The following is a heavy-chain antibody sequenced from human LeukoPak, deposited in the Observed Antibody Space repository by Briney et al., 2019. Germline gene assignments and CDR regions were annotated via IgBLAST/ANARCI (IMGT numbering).Heavy chain of an antibody. CDR1: GDSISNSTYY. CDR2: VYHTGTT. Sequence: PSETLSLTCSVSGDSISNSTYYWGWIRQPPGKGLEWIGTVYHTGTTYYSPSLNSRVTISVDTSKNQLSLTLSSVTAADTAVYYCATSWGIVGANKRGHSDFMDVWGKGTTVTISS. V-gene: IGHV4-39*07. J-gene: IGHJ6*03. CDR3: ATSWGIVGANKRGHSDFMDV. D-gene: IGHD1-26*01.